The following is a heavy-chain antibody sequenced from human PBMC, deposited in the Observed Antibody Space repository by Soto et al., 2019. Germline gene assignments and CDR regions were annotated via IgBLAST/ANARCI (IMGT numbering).Heavy chain of an antibody. Sequence: EVQLVESGGGLVQPGGSLRLSCTASGFTLSASWMTWVRQAPGKGLEWVARIKPDESEKKYADSVKGRFSISRDNAKNSMYLQMDSLRGEDTAVYYCVRGGSNYASWGQGTLVTVSS. CDR3: VRGGSNYAS. D-gene: IGHD4-4*01. V-gene: IGHV3-7*01. CDR1: GFTLSASW. CDR2: IKPDESEK. J-gene: IGHJ5*02.